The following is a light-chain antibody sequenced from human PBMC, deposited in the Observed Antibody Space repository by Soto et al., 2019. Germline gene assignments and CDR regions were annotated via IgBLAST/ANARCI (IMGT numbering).Light chain of an antibody. CDR2: KAS. CDR1: QTISSW. V-gene: IGKV1-5*03. CDR3: QHYNSYSEA. Sequence: DIQITLAPSTGSGSVGSRVSSACGASQTISSWLAWYQQKPGKAPKLLIYKASTLKSGVPSRFSGSGSGTEFTLTISSLQPDDFATYYCQHYNSYSEAFGQGTKADIK. J-gene: IGKJ1*01.